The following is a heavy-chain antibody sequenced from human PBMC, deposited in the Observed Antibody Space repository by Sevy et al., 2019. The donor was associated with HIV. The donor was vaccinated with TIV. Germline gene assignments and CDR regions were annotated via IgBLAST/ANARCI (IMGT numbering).Heavy chain of an antibody. CDR1: GFTFSSYA. J-gene: IGHJ6*03. Sequence: GGCLRLSCAASGFTFSSYAMSWVRQAPGKGLEWLSAISGSGGSTYYADSVKGRFTISRDNSKNTLYLQMNSLIAEDTAVYYCAKETSKPSVRDENYYYYYMDVWGKGTTVTVSS. V-gene: IGHV3-23*01. CDR3: AKETSKPSVRDENYYYYYMDV. CDR2: ISGSGGST.